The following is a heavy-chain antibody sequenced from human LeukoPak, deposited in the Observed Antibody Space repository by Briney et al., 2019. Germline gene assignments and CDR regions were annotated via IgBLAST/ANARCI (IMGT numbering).Heavy chain of an antibody. CDR3: ARDSHAFASDY. Sequence: ASMKVSCKTSGYTFTTHHIHWVRQAPRQGLEWMGFINTNDGYTNYAQKFQGRITVTRDTSTNTVYMELRSLRSDDTALYYSARDSHAFASDYWGQGTLVTVSS. CDR2: INTNDGYT. J-gene: IGHJ4*02. CDR1: GYTFTTHH. V-gene: IGHV1-46*01.